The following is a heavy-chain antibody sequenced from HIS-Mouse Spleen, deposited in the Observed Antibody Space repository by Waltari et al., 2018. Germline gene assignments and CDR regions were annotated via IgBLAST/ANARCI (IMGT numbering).Heavy chain of an antibody. J-gene: IGHJ3*02. CDR2: IGWHSGRR. D-gene: IGHD7-27*01. V-gene: IGHV3-9*01. CDR3: AKVENWGLDACDI. CDR1: GFTFDDYA. Sequence: EVQLVESGGGLVQPGRSLRLSCAASGFTFDDYAMHWVRQGPGQGLEWVSVIGWHSGRRGLAGSWTGRFTISRENAKNSLYLQMNSLRAEDTALYYCAKVENWGLDACDIWGQGTMVTVSS.